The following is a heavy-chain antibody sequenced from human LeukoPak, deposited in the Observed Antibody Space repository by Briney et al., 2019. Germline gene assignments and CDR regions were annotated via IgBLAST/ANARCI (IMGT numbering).Heavy chain of an antibody. CDR2: IIPIFGTA. Sequence: VASVNVSCKASGGTFSIYAISWVRQAPGQGLEWMGGIIPIFGTANYAQKFQGRVTITADESTSTAYMELSSLRSEDTAVYYCARAKYYYDSSGYQSYYYYGMDVWGQGTTVTVSS. CDR3: ARAKYYYDSSGYQSYYYYGMDV. D-gene: IGHD3-22*01. CDR1: GGTFSIYA. J-gene: IGHJ6*02. V-gene: IGHV1-69*13.